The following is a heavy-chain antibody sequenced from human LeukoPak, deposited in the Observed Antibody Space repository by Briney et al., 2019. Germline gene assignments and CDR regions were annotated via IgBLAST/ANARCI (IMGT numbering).Heavy chain of an antibody. CDR3: AKDYAKRYDSSGYYWR. J-gene: IGHJ4*02. V-gene: IGHV3-30*02. D-gene: IGHD3-22*01. Sequence: PGGSLRLSCAASGFTFSSYAMTWVRQAPGKGLEWVAFIRDDGSNKYYADSVKGRFTISRDNSKNTLYLQMNSLRAEDTAVYYCAKDYAKRYDSSGYYWRWGQGTLVTVSS. CDR1: GFTFSSYA. CDR2: IRDDGSNK.